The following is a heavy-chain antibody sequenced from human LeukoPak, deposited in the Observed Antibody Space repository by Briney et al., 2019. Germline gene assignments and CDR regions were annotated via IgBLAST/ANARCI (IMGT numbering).Heavy chain of an antibody. CDR2: ISYDGSNK. J-gene: IGHJ6*03. CDR1: GFTFSSYA. V-gene: IGHV3-30-3*01. CDR3: AKASPYMDV. Sequence: GGSLRLSCAASGFTFSSYAMHWVRQAPGKGLEWVAVISYDGSNKYYADSVKGRFTISRDNSKNTLYLQMNSLRAEDTAVYYCAKASPYMDVWGKGTTVTVSS.